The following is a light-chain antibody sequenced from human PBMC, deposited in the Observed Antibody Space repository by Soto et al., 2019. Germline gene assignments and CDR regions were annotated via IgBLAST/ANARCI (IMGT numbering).Light chain of an antibody. V-gene: IGKV1-33*01. J-gene: IGKJ5*01. Sequence: DIQMTQSPSSLSPSVGGGVAIAAEASQDISDNLNWYQQKQGKAPKVLISDVSNLETGVSSRFSGSGAGTDFTFTISSLQAEDVATYYCQQYDDLPITFGQGTRLEIK. CDR3: QQYDDLPIT. CDR1: QDISDN. CDR2: DVS.